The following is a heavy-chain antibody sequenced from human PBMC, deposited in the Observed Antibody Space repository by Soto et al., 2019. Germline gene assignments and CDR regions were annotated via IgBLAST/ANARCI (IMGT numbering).Heavy chain of an antibody. V-gene: IGHV3-53*01. J-gene: IGHJ4*02. CDR2: IYSGGST. Sequence: GGSLRLSCAASGFTVSSNYMSWVRQAPGKGLEWVSVIYSGGSTYYADSVKGRFTISRDNSKNTLYLQMNSLRAEDTAVYYRARDPDYYDSSGYYYWGQGTLVTVSS. D-gene: IGHD3-22*01. CDR3: ARDPDYYDSSGYYY. CDR1: GFTVSSNY.